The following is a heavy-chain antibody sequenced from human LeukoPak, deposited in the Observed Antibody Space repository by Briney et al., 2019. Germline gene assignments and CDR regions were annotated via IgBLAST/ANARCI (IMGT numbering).Heavy chain of an antibody. CDR2: ISGSGGST. D-gene: IGHD2-2*02. V-gene: IGHV3-23*01. J-gene: IGHJ4*02. Sequence: GGSLRLSCAASGFTFSDYHMSWVRQAPGKGLEWVSAISGSGGSTYYADSVKGRFTISRDNSKNTLYLQMNSLRAEDTAVYYCAKEELDCSSTSCYTLFFDYWGQGTLVTVSS. CDR1: GFTFSDYH. CDR3: AKEELDCSSTSCYTLFFDY.